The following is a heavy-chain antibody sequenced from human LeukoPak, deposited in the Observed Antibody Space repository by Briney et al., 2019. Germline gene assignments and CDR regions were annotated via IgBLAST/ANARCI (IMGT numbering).Heavy chain of an antibody. CDR3: ARYSSTWPYWYFDL. J-gene: IGHJ2*01. CDR1: GGSISCGGYS. D-gene: IGHD6-13*01. CDR2: ISHSGST. V-gene: IGHV4-30-2*01. Sequence: SETVSLTCAVSGGSISCGGYSWSWIRQPPGKGLEWIGYISHSGSTYYNPSLKSRVTISVDRSKNQFSLKLTSVTAADTAVYYCARYSSTWPYWYFDLWGRGTLFTVSS.